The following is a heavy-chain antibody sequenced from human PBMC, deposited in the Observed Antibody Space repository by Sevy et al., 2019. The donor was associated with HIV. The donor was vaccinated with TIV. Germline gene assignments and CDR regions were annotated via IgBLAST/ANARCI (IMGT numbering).Heavy chain of an antibody. J-gene: IGHJ4*02. Sequence: GGSLRLSCAASGSTFSVYWMSWVRQAPGKGLEWVATMKEDGSDKDYVDSVKGRFTISRDNAKNSLYLQMNSLRAEDTAVYYGVREGVGGYSYSLDCWGQGTLVTVSS. CDR2: MKEDGSDK. CDR3: VREGVGGYSYSLDC. CDR1: GSTFSVYW. V-gene: IGHV3-7*01. D-gene: IGHD5-18*01.